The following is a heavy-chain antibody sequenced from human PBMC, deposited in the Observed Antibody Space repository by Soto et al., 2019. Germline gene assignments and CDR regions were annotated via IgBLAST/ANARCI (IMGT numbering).Heavy chain of an antibody. Sequence: DVQVVESGGGLVKPGGSLRLSCVGSGFTFTNAWIIWVRQAPGKGLEWLGHIKSKSSAGTTDYAAPVKDRFIITRDDSKNTVYLQMNSLRTEDTAVYYCTTVRNSITSTPVDVWGKGTTVTVSS. CDR2: IKSKSSAGTT. CDR1: GFTFTNAW. J-gene: IGHJ6*04. CDR3: TTVRNSITSTPVDV. D-gene: IGHD1-7*01. V-gene: IGHV3-15*01.